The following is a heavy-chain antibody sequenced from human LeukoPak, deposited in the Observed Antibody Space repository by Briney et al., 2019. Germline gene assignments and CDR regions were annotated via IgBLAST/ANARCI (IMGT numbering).Heavy chain of an antibody. CDR3: ARHSGDTAMVHDY. D-gene: IGHD5-18*01. CDR1: GGSIGSSSYY. Sequence: SETLSPTCTVSGGSIGSSSYYWGWIRQPPGKGLEWIGSIYYSGSTYYNPSLKSRVTISVDTSKNQFSLKLGSVTAADTAVYYCARHSGDTAMVHDYWGQGTLVTVSS. V-gene: IGHV4-39*01. J-gene: IGHJ4*02. CDR2: IYYSGST.